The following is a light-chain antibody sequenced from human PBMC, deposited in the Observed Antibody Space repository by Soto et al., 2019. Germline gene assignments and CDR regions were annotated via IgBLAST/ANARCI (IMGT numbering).Light chain of an antibody. J-gene: IGLJ3*02. CDR2: EVT. Sequence: QSVLTQPPSASGSPGQSVTISCTGTSSDVGGYNYVSWYQQHPAKAPKLMIYEVTKRPSGVPDRFSGSKSGNTASLTVSGLQAEDEADYYCSSHAGINNVVFGGGTQLTVL. V-gene: IGLV2-8*01. CDR3: SSHAGINNVV. CDR1: SSDVGGYNY.